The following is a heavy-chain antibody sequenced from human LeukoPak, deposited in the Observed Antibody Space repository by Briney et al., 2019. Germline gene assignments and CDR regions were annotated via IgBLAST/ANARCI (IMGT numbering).Heavy chain of an antibody. V-gene: IGHV3-30*18. Sequence: GGSLRLSCAASGFTFNNYGMHCVRPAPGKGLEWVAFISKDGSNEKYADSVKGRFTISRDNSNKTLSLQMNSLRVEDTGVYYCAKERETTSSGTIDYWGQGTLVTVSS. CDR2: ISKDGSNE. CDR1: GFTFNNYG. CDR3: AKERETTSSGTIDY. J-gene: IGHJ4*02. D-gene: IGHD6-13*01.